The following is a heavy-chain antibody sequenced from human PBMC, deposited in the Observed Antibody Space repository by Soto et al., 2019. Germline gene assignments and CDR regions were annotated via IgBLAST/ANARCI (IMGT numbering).Heavy chain of an antibody. V-gene: IGHV3-53*01. CDR1: GFTVSSNY. CDR2: IYSGGST. Sequence: GGSLRLSCAASGFTVSSNYMSWVRQAPGKGLEWVSVIYSGGSTYYADSVKGRFTISRDNSKNTLYLQMNSLRAEDTAVYYCARGYYDSSGYFGWGQGTLVTVSS. CDR3: ARGYYDSSGYFG. J-gene: IGHJ4*02. D-gene: IGHD3-22*01.